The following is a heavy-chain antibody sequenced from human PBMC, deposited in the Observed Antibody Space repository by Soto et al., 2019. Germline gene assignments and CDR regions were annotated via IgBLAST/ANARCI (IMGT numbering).Heavy chain of an antibody. CDR2: IWYDGSNK. Sequence: GGSLRLSCAASGFTFSSYGMHWVRQAPGKGLEWVAGIWYDGSNKYYADSVKGRFTISRDNSKNTLYLQMNSLRAEDTAVYYCAREFPDSTPVDYWGQGTLVTVSS. CDR1: GFTFSSYG. J-gene: IGHJ4*02. CDR3: AREFPDSTPVDY. V-gene: IGHV3-33*01.